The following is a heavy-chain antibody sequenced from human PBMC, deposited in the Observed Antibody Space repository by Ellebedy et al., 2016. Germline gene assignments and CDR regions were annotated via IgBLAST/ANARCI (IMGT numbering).Heavy chain of an antibody. Sequence: SETLSLTCAISGDSVSSNSAAWNWIRQSPSRGLEWLGRTYYRSKWYNDYAVSVKSRITINPDTSKNQFSLQLNSVTPEDTAVYYCARDPFFVRGVTNYYYGMDVWGQGTTVTVSS. V-gene: IGHV6-1*01. D-gene: IGHD3-10*02. CDR1: GDSVSSNSAA. J-gene: IGHJ6*02. CDR3: ARDPFFVRGVTNYYYGMDV. CDR2: TYYRSKWYN.